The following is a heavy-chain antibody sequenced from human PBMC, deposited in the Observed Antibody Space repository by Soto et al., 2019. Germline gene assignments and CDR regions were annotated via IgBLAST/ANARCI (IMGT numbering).Heavy chain of an antibody. CDR1: GFTFSSYS. CDR3: ARDQGDCYPGYYYYGMDV. CDR2: ISSSSTI. Sequence: EVQLVESGGGLVQPGGSLRLSCAASGFTFSSYSMNWVRQAPGKGLEWVSYISSSSTIYYADSEKGRFTISRDNAKNSLYLQMNSLRDEDTTVYYYARDQGDCYPGYYYYGMDVWGQGTTVTVSS. J-gene: IGHJ6*02. D-gene: IGHD2-21*02. V-gene: IGHV3-48*02.